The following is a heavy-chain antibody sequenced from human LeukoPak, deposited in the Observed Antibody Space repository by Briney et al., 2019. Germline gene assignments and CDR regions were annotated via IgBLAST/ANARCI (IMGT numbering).Heavy chain of an antibody. CDR1: SGSISSYY. CDR2: IYYSGIT. Sequence: PSETLSLTCTVSSGSISSYYWSWLRQPPGKGLEWIGFIYYSGITDYNPSLKSRVTISVDTSKNQFSLKLTSVTAADTAVYYCARLRALSYYDSSGDLYYFEYWGQGTLVTVSS. V-gene: IGHV4-59*01. J-gene: IGHJ4*02. CDR3: ARLRALSYYDSSGDLYYFEY. D-gene: IGHD3-22*01.